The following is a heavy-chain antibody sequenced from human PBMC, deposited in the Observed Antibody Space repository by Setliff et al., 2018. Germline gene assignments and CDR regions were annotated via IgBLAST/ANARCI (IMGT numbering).Heavy chain of an antibody. D-gene: IGHD2-15*01. Sequence: ASVKVSCKVSGYTLTELSMHWVRQAPGKGLEWMGGFDPEDGETIYAQKFQGRVTMTEDTPTDTAYMELSSLRSEDTAVYCCATEAASKYCSGGSCYSGWFDPWGQGTLVTVSS. V-gene: IGHV1-24*01. CDR2: FDPEDGET. CDR3: ATEAASKYCSGGSCYSGWFDP. J-gene: IGHJ5*02. CDR1: GYTLTELS.